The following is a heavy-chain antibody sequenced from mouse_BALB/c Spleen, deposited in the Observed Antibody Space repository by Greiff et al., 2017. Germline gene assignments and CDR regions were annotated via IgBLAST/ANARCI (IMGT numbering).Heavy chain of an antibody. J-gene: IGHJ4*01. D-gene: IGHD2-3*01. V-gene: IGHV5-17*02. Sequence: EVMLVESGGGLVQPGGSRKLSCAASGFTFSSLGMHWVRQAPEKGLEWVAYISSGSSTIYYADTVKGRFTISRDNPKNTLFLQMTSLRSEDTAMYYCARGLLIYYAMDYWGQGTSVTVSS. CDR3: ARGLLIYYAMDY. CDR2: ISSGSSTI. CDR1: GFTFSSLG.